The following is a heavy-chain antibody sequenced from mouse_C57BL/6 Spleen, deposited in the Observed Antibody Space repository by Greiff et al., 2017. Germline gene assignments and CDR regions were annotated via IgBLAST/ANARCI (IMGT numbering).Heavy chain of an antibody. Sequence: QVQLQQPGAELVKPGASVKMSCKASGYTFTSYWITWVKQRPGQGLEWIGDIYPGSGSTNYNEKFKSKATLTVDTSSSTAYMQLSSLTSEDSAVYYCARDGGLTTAEGFDYWGQGTTLTVSS. J-gene: IGHJ2*01. CDR2: IYPGSGST. CDR3: ARDGGLTTAEGFDY. V-gene: IGHV1-55*01. D-gene: IGHD1-2*01. CDR1: GYTFTSYW.